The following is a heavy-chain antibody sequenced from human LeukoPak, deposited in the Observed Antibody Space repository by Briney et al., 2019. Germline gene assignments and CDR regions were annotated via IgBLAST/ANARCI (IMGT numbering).Heavy chain of an antibody. CDR2: IYNSGST. D-gene: IGHD2-15*01. CDR1: GGSISSFY. J-gene: IGHJ4*02. Sequence: SSETLSLTCAVSGGSISSFYWSWIRQPPAKGLEWIGYIYNSGSTSYNPSLKSRVTISVDTSRNQFSLKLSSVTAADTAIYYCARMSNAWYSLPGYWGQGTLVTVSS. CDR3: ARMSNAWYSLPGY. V-gene: IGHV4-59*01.